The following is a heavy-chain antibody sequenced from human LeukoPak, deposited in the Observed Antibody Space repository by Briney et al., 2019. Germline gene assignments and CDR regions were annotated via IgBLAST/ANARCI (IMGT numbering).Heavy chain of an antibody. CDR3: ARTHLLSELRGFDY. CDR1: GFTLSIYE. V-gene: IGHV3-48*03. Sequence: PGGSLRLSCAASGFTLSIYEMIWVRHAPGRGREWVSYISSSGSITYYAGSVNGRFTISRDNCYNSLYLQINRLRAAETAGYYCARTHLLSELRGFDYWGQGPLVLVSS. J-gene: IGHJ4*02. D-gene: IGHD2-2*01. CDR2: ISSSGSIT.